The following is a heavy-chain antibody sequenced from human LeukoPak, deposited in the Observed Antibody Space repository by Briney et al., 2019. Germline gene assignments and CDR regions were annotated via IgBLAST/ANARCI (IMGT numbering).Heavy chain of an antibody. J-gene: IGHJ4*02. CDR2: VSSDGSNK. Sequence: GGSLRLSCAASGVTLSDAWMNWVRQAPGKGLEWVAVVSSDGSNKFYAVSVKGRFTISRDNSKNTLYLQMSSLRAEDTAVYFCAKDGGIAVAGTIDYWGQGTLVTVSS. CDR1: GVTLSDAW. V-gene: IGHV3-30*18. CDR3: AKDGGIAVAGTIDY. D-gene: IGHD6-19*01.